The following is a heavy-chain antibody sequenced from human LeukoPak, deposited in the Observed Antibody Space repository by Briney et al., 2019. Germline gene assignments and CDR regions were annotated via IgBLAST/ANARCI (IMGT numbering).Heavy chain of an antibody. CDR2: ISSSVTYI. CDR3: AREQSYSEEIVVVNPPFDY. CDR1: GFTFSSYA. J-gene: IGHJ4*02. Sequence: GGSLRLSCAASGFTFSSYAMNWVREAPGKGVEWGSSISSSVTYIYFADPVQGRFNISRDNAKNSLYLQMHSLRAEDTALYYCAREQSYSEEIVVVNPPFDYWGQGTLVTVSS. V-gene: IGHV3-21*01. D-gene: IGHD2-21*01.